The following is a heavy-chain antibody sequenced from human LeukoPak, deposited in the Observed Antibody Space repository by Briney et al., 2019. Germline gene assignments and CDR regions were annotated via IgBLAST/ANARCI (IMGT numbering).Heavy chain of an antibody. Sequence: GESLKISCAASGLTFSTYWMHWVRQAPGKGRAWVARINPDGSIRTYANSVQGRVTISRDTAKDTLFLQMNSLRAEDTAVYYCAREARVGGALQYWGQGTPVTVPS. CDR3: AREARVGGALQY. CDR2: INPDGSIR. J-gene: IGHJ4*02. CDR1: GLTFSTYW. D-gene: IGHD1-26*01. V-gene: IGHV3-74*03.